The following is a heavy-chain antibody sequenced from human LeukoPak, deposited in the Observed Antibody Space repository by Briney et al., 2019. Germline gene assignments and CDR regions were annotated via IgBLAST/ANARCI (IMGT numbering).Heavy chain of an antibody. Sequence: GGSLRLSCAASGFTFSSIWMHWVRQAPGKGLVWVSRIKSDGISTIYADSVKGRFIISRDNAKNTLYLQMNSLRAEDTAVYYCAKGGESGSYRRPRYYYYYMDVWGKGTTVTISS. J-gene: IGHJ6*03. V-gene: IGHV3-74*01. CDR1: GFTFSSIW. D-gene: IGHD1-26*01. CDR2: IKSDGIST. CDR3: AKGGESGSYRRPRYYYYYMDV.